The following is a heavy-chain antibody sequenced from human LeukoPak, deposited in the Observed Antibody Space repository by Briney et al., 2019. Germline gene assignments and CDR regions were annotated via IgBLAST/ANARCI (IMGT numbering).Heavy chain of an antibody. J-gene: IGHJ4*02. V-gene: IGHV3-74*01. CDR1: GFTFTDYW. Sequence: GESLKISCAASGFTFTDYWMHGVRQVPGKGLVWVSRISYDESSTNYRDSVKGRFTISRDNARNTLYLQMNSLRAEDTAVYYCARGIYGDAVSFDHWGQGTLATVSS. D-gene: IGHD4-17*01. CDR2: ISYDESST. CDR3: ARGIYGDAVSFDH.